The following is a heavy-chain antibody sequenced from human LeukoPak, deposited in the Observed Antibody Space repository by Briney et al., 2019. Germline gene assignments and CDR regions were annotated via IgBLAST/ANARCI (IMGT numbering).Heavy chain of an antibody. V-gene: IGHV3-7*05. CDR3: AYRNNFEY. Sequence: GGSLRLSCATSGFSLSGHWMNWVRQPPGKGLEWVANIKAGGSEKYYVDSAKGRFTISRDDAKRTVDLQMDNLRTEDTAVYYCAYRNNFEYWGQGTLVTVSS. J-gene: IGHJ4*02. CDR1: GFSLSGHW. CDR2: IKAGGSEK. D-gene: IGHD1-26*01.